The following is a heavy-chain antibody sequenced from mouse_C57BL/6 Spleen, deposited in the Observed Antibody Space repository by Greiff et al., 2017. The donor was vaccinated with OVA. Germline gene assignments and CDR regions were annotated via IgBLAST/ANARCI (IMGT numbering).Heavy chain of an antibody. D-gene: IGHD2-2*01. J-gene: IGHJ2*01. V-gene: IGHV14-1*01. CDR2: IDPEDGDT. CDR1: GFNIKDYY. Sequence: EVQLQQSGAELVRPGASVKLSCTASGFNIKDYYMHWVKQRPEQGLEWIGRIDPEDGDTEYAPKFQGKATMTADTSSNTVYLQLSSLTSEDTAVYYCTTLVAMVTSYYFDYWGQGTTLTVSS. CDR3: TTLVAMVTSYYFDY.